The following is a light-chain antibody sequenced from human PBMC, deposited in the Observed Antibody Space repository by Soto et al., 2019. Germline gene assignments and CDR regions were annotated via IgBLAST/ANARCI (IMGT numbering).Light chain of an antibody. V-gene: IGKV3-20*01. Sequence: EIVLTQSPCTLSLSPGDRATLSCRASQSLSRSSLAWYQQKPGRAPRLLIYGASSRATGIPDRFSGSGSGTDFTLTISRLEPEDFAVYYCQQYGSSPRTFGQGTKVEIK. CDR3: QQYGSSPRT. CDR1: QSLSRSS. CDR2: GAS. J-gene: IGKJ1*01.